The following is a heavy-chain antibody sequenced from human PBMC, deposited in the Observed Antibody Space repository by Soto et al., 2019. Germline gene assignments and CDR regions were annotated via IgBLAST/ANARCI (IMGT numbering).Heavy chain of an antibody. Sequence: PAETLSLTCTVSGCSISSGDYYWSWIRQPPGKGLEWIGYIYYSGSTYYNPSLKSRVTISVDTSKNQFSLKLSSVTAADTAVYYCARVEVAAAGTDWFDPWGQGTLVTVSS. J-gene: IGHJ5*02. D-gene: IGHD6-13*01. CDR2: IYYSGST. V-gene: IGHV4-30-4*01. CDR1: GCSISSGDYY. CDR3: ARVEVAAAGTDWFDP.